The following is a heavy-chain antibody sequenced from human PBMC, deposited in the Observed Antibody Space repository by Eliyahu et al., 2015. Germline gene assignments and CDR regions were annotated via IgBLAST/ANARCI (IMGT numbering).Heavy chain of an antibody. CDR1: GXSLXGSY. CDR2: INHXGSA. J-gene: IGHJ4*02. Sequence: QVQLQQWGAGLLKPSETLXLTCGVYGXSLXGSYWRWIRXPPGKGLXWIGEINHXGSANYNPSLKSRVTISVDTSKNQFSLKLNSLTAADTAIYYCARVPGYGGATTSGAYWGQGTLVTVSS. CDR3: ARVPGYGGATTSGAY. D-gene: IGHD1-26*01. V-gene: IGHV4-34*01.